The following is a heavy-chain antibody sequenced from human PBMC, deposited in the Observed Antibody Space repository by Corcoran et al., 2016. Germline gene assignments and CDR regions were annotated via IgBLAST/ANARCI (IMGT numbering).Heavy chain of an antibody. CDR1: GYTFTGYY. Sequence: QVQLVKTGAEVKKPGASVKVSCKASGYTFTGYYIHWVRQAPGQELEWMGWINPNSAGTNYAPKVKGWVTMTRDTSISTAYMELRRLKSADTAVYYCARGHIVGPTFYFDHWGQGTLVTVSS. D-gene: IGHD1-26*01. CDR3: ARGHIVGPTFYFDH. CDR2: INPNSAGT. V-gene: IGHV1-2*04. J-gene: IGHJ4*02.